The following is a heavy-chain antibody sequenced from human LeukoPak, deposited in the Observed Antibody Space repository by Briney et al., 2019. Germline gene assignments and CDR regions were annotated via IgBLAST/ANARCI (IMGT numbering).Heavy chain of an antibody. CDR2: IYPGDSDT. CDR3: ARPLAVAALDAFDI. J-gene: IGHJ3*02. V-gene: IGHV5-51*01. Sequence: GESLKISCKGSGYSFTSYWIGWVRQMPGKGLGWVGIIYPGDSDTRYSPSFQGQVTISADKSISTAYLQWSSLKASDTAMYYCARPLAVAALDAFDIWGQGTLVTVSS. D-gene: IGHD6-19*01. CDR1: GYSFTSYW.